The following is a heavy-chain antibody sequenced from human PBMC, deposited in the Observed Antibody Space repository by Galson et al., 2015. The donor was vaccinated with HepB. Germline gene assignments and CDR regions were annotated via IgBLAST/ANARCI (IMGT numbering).Heavy chain of an antibody. J-gene: IGHJ6*02. D-gene: IGHD5-18*01. V-gene: IGHV3-30*18. CDR1: GFTFSSYG. CDR2: ISYDGSNK. Sequence: SLRLSCAASGFTFSSYGMHWVRQAPGKGLEWVAVISYDGSNKYYADSVKGRFTISRDNSKNTLYLQMNSLRAEDTAVYYCAKGKQLWASYYYYGMDVWGQGTTVTVSS. CDR3: AKGKQLWASYYYYGMDV.